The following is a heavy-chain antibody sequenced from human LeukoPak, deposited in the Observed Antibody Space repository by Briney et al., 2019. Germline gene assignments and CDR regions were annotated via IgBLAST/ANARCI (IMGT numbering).Heavy chain of an antibody. CDR2: IYYSGST. J-gene: IGHJ5*02. CDR1: GGSISSYY. Sequence: PSETLSLTCTVSGGSISSYYWSWIRQPPGKGLEWIGYIYYSGSTNYNPSLKSRVTISVDTSKNQFSLKLSSVTAADTAVYYCARTRPYNWFDPWGQGTLVTVSS. V-gene: IGHV4-59*08. CDR3: ARTRPYNWFDP.